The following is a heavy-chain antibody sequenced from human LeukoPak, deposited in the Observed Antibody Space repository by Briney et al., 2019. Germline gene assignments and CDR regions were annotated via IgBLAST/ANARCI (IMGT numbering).Heavy chain of an antibody. V-gene: IGHV4-59*01. CDR2: IYYSGST. CDR1: GGSISSYY. J-gene: IGHJ6*03. Sequence: SETLSLTCTVSGGSISSYYWSWIRQPPGKGLEWIGYIYYSGSTYYNPSLKSRVTISVDTSKNQFSLKLSSVTAADTAVYYCARGRVATFYYYYYMDVWGKGTTVTISS. D-gene: IGHD5-12*01. CDR3: ARGRVATFYYYYYMDV.